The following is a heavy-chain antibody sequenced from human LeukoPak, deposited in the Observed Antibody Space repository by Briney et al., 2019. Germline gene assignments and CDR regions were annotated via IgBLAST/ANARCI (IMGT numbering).Heavy chain of an antibody. J-gene: IGHJ5*02. CDR1: GGSISSGGYY. CDR3: ARDVVVAATGFRRWFDP. Sequence: SQTLSLTCTVSGGSISSGGYYWSWIRQHPGKGLEWIGYIYYSGSTYYNPSLKSRVTISVDTSKNQFSLKLSSVTAEDTAVYYCARDVVVAATGFRRWFDPWGQGTLVTVSS. V-gene: IGHV4-31*03. CDR2: IYYSGST. D-gene: IGHD2-15*01.